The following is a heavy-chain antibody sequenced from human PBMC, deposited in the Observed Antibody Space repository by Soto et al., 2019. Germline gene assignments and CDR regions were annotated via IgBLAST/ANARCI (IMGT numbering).Heavy chain of an antibody. V-gene: IGHV1-46*03. CDR1: GHTFTSYY. J-gene: IGHJ6*02. Sequence: ASVKVSCKASGHTFTSYYMHWVRQAHGQGLEWMGIINPSGGSTSYAQKFQGRVTMTKDTSTSTVYMELSSLRSEDTAVYYCIRDGYNRVYGMDVWGQGTTVTVSS. D-gene: IGHD5-12*01. CDR3: IRDGYNRVYGMDV. CDR2: INPSGGST.